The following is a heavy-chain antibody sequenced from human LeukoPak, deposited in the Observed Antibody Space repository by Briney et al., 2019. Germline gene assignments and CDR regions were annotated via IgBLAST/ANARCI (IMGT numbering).Heavy chain of an antibody. V-gene: IGHV1-69*13. Sequence: SVKVSCKASGGTFSSYAISWVRQAPGQGLEWMGGIIPIFGTANYAQKFQGRVTITADESTGTAYMELSSLRSEDTAVYYCARAVRRDYDFWSGYYRYNWFDPWGQGTLVTVSS. D-gene: IGHD3-3*01. CDR3: ARAVRRDYDFWSGYYRYNWFDP. J-gene: IGHJ5*02. CDR2: IIPIFGTA. CDR1: GGTFSSYA.